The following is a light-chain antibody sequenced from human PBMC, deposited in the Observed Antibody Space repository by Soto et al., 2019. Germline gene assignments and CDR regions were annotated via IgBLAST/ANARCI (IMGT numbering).Light chain of an antibody. J-gene: IGKJ4*01. CDR2: GAS. CDR1: QSVSSSY. CDR3: QQYGSSPRT. V-gene: IGKV3-20*01. Sequence: EIVLTQSPGTLSLSPGERATLSCRASQSVSSSYLAWYQQKPGQAPRLLIYGASSRATGIPERFSGSGSGTDFILTISRLEPEDFAVYYCQQYGSSPRTFGGGTKVEIK.